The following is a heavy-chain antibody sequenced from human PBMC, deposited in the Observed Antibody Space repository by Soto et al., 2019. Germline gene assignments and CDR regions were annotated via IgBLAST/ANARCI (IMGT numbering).Heavy chain of an antibody. J-gene: IGHJ4*02. Sequence: QVKLVESVGGLVKPGGSLRLSCAASGFSFSDYYMSWILPAPGTGLVWVSYISSSGRTIYYADSVKGRSTISRDNAKNSLYLQMNSLRAEDTAVYYCARGVLWRGGDCFDYWGQGTLVTVSS. V-gene: IGHV3-11*04. CDR2: ISSSGRTI. CDR1: GFSFSDYY. CDR3: ARGVLWRGGDCFDY. D-gene: IGHD2-21*01.